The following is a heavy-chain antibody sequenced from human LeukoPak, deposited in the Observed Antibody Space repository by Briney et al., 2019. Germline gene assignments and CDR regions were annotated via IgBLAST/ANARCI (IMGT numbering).Heavy chain of an antibody. CDR1: GGSISSSSYY. Sequence: SETLSLTCTVSGGSISSSSYYWGWIRQPPGKGLGWIGSIYYSGSTYYNPSLKSRVPISVDTSKNQFSLKLSSVTAADTAVYYRARGRDGYNNDAFDIWGQGTMVTVSS. D-gene: IGHD5-24*01. V-gene: IGHV4-39*01. CDR3: ARGRDGYNNDAFDI. CDR2: IYYSGST. J-gene: IGHJ3*02.